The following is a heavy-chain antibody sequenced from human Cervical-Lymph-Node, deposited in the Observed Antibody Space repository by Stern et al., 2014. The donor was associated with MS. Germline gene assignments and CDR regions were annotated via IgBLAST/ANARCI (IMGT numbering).Heavy chain of an antibody. CDR2: ISSSGSTI. J-gene: IGHJ5*02. CDR1: GFTFSGYY. D-gene: IGHD6-6*01. Sequence: VQLLESGGGLVKPGGSLRLSCAASGFTFSGYYMSWIRQAPGKGLEWVSYISSSGSTIYYADSVKGRFTISRDNAKNSLYLQMNSLRAEDTAVYYCAREGILMEQLVPWFDPWGQGTLVTVSS. CDR3: AREGILMEQLVPWFDP. V-gene: IGHV3-11*01.